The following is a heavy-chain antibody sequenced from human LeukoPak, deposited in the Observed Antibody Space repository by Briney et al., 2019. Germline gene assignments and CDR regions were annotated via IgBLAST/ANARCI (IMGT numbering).Heavy chain of an antibody. V-gene: IGHV3-23*01. CDR1: GFTFSSYA. D-gene: IGHD3-3*01. CDR3: AKERLGSITIFGVAFDY. Sequence: GGSLRLSCAASGFTFSSYAMSWVRQAPGRGLEWVSAISGSGGSTYYADSVKGRFTISRDNSKNTLYLQMNSLRAEDTAVYYCAKERLGSITIFGVAFDYWGQGTLVTVSS. J-gene: IGHJ4*02. CDR2: ISGSGGST.